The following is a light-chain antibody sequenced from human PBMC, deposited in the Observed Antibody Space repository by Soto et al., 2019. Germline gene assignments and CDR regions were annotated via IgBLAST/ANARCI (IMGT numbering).Light chain of an antibody. CDR2: GAS. J-gene: IGKJ1*01. CDR1: QSVSSN. Sequence: EIGMTQSTAPLSVSPGERATLSCSASQSVSSNLAWYQQKPGQAPRLLIHGASTRATGIPDRFSGSGSGTEFTLTISSLQSEDFVVYYCQQRSNWPPWTFGQGTKVDIK. CDR3: QQRSNWPPWT. V-gene: IGKV3-15*01.